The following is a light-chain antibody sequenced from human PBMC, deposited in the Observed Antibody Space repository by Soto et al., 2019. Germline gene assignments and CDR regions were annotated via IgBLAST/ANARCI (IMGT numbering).Light chain of an antibody. CDR1: QSISNY. V-gene: IGKV1-39*01. CDR3: QQTYISPET. J-gene: IGKJ1*01. CDR2: AAS. Sequence: DIQMTQSPSSLSASVGDRVTITCRASQSISNYLNWFQHKPGNPPKLLIYAASILQGGVPSRLSGRGSGTDFTLTISSLQPEDFATYYCQQTYISPETFGQGTKVEI.